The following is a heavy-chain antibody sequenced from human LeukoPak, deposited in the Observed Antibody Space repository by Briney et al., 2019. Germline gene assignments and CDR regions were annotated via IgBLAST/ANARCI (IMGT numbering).Heavy chain of an antibody. J-gene: IGHJ4*02. V-gene: IGHV5-51*01. CDR3: ARVGPPSYYDYVWGSYPYDY. CDR1: GYSFTSYW. D-gene: IGHD3-16*02. CDR2: IYPGDSDT. Sequence: GEPLKISCKGSGYSFTSYWNGWVRQMPGKGLELMGIIYPGDSDTRYSPSFQGQVTISADKSISTAYPQWSSLKASDTAMYYCARVGPPSYYDYVWGSYPYDYWGQGTLVTVSS.